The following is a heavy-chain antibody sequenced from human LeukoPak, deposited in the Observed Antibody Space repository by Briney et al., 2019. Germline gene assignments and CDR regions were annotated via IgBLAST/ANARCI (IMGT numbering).Heavy chain of an antibody. V-gene: IGHV1-2*02. Sequence: GASVKVSCKASGYTFTGYYMHWVRQAPGQGLEWMGWINPNSGGTNYAQKLQGRVTMTRDTSISTAYMELSRLRSDDTAVYYCARGACRGTSCKGWFDPWGQGTLVTVSS. CDR2: INPNSGGT. CDR1: GYTFTGYY. CDR3: ARGACRGTSCKGWFDP. J-gene: IGHJ5*02. D-gene: IGHD2-2*01.